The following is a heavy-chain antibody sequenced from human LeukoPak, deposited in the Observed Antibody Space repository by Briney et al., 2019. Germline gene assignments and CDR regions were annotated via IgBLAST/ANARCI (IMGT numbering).Heavy chain of an antibody. D-gene: IGHD3-3*01. Sequence: GGSLRLSCAASGFTFSSYAMSWVRQAPGKGLEWVSAISGSGGSTYYADSVKGRFTISRDNSKNTLYLQMNSLRAEDTAVYYCAENSYDFWSGYYYFDYWGQGTLVTVSS. V-gene: IGHV3-23*01. CDR1: GFTFSSYA. CDR3: AENSYDFWSGYYYFDY. CDR2: ISGSGGST. J-gene: IGHJ4*02.